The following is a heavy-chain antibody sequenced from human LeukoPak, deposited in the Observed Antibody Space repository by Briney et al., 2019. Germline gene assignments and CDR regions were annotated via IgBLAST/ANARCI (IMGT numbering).Heavy chain of an antibody. V-gene: IGHV4-59*01. J-gene: IGHJ4*02. D-gene: IGHD4-17*01. Sequence: PSETLSLTCTVSGGSISSYYWSWIRQPPGKGLEWIGYIYYSGSTNYNPSLKSRVTISVDTSKNQFSLKLSSVTAADTAVYYCARALYGDPYFDYWGQGTLVTVSS. CDR3: ARALYGDPYFDY. CDR1: GGSISSYY. CDR2: IYYSGST.